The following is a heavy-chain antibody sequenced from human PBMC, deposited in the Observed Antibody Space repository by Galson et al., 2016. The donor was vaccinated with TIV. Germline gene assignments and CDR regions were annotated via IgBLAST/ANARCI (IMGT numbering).Heavy chain of an antibody. CDR1: GFTFTTYW. J-gene: IGHJ4*02. V-gene: IGHV3-74*03. Sequence: SLRLSCAASGFTFTTYWMHWVRQAPGKGLVWVARIKGDGFSTTYADSVKGRFTISRDNAKNTLYLQMDGLRAEDTAIYYCARPSYYYDISSYYPLDFWGRGTLVTVSA. CDR2: IKGDGFST. CDR3: ARPSYYYDISSYYPLDF. D-gene: IGHD3-22*01.